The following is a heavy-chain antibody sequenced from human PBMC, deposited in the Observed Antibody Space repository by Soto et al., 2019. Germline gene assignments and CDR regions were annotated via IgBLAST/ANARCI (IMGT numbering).Heavy chain of an antibody. CDR1: GGSFSGYY. D-gene: IGHD6-19*01. V-gene: IGHV4-34*01. Sequence: SETLSLTCAVYGGSFSGYYWSWIRQPPGKGLEWIGEINHSGSTNYNPSLKSRVTISVDTSKNQFSLKLSSVTAADTAVYYCARGLQQWLVSRYFDYWGQGTQVTVSS. CDR3: ARGLQQWLVSRYFDY. CDR2: INHSGST. J-gene: IGHJ4*02.